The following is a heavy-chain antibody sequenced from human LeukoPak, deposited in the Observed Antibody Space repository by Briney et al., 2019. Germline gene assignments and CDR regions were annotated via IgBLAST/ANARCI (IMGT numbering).Heavy chain of an antibody. CDR2: INHSGST. J-gene: IGHJ4*02. Sequence: SETLSLTCTVSGGSISGYYWSWIRQPPGKGLEWIGEINHSGSTNYNPSLKSRVTISVDTSKNQFSLKLSSVTAADTAVYYCARGDQAAAGTDWGQGTLVTVSS. V-gene: IGHV4-34*01. CDR1: GGSISGYY. CDR3: ARGDQAAAGTD. D-gene: IGHD6-13*01.